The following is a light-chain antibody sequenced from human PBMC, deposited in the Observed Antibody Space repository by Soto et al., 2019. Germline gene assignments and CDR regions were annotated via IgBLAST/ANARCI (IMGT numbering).Light chain of an antibody. Sequence: QSALTQPPSASGSPGQSVTISCTGTSYDVGGYNYVSWYQQHPGRAPKLMIYEVTKRPSGVPDRFSGSKSGDTASLTVSGLRADDEADYYCSSYAGSNTWVFGGGTKLTVL. CDR1: SYDVGGYNY. CDR3: SSYAGSNTWV. CDR2: EVT. V-gene: IGLV2-8*01. J-gene: IGLJ3*02.